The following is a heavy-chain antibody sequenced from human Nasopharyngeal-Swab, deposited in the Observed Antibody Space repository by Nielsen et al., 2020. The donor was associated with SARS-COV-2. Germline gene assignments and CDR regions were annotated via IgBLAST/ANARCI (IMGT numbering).Heavy chain of an antibody. CDR1: GFTFSSYA. CDR3: ARDRGGYGDYVDY. J-gene: IGHJ4*02. CDR2: ISYDGSNK. D-gene: IGHD3-16*01. Sequence: SLKISCAASGFTFSSYAMHWVRQAPGKGLEWVAVISYDGSNKYYADSVKGRFTISRDNSKNTLYLQMNSLRAEDTAVYYCARDRGGYGDYVDYWGQGTLVTVSS. V-gene: IGHV3-30*14.